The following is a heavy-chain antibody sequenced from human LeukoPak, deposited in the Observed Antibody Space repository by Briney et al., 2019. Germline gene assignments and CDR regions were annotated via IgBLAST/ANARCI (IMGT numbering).Heavy chain of an antibody. CDR3: ASAAIAAAGMIDY. J-gene: IGHJ4*02. CDR2: ISYDGSNK. V-gene: IGHV3-30-3*01. Sequence: PGGSLRLSCAASGLTFSSYAMHWVRQAPGKGLEWVAVISYDGSNKYYADSVKGRSTISRDNSKNTLYLQMNSLRAEDTAVYYCASAAIAAAGMIDYWGQGTLVTVSS. CDR1: GLTFSSYA. D-gene: IGHD6-13*01.